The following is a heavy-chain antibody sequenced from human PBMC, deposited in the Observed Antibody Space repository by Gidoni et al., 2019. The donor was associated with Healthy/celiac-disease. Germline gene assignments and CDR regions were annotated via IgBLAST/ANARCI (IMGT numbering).Heavy chain of an antibody. V-gene: IGHV3-33*01. CDR1: GFPFSRYG. CDR3: ARDLSIALAGRVGYYYYYYGMDV. CDR2: IWYDGSNK. D-gene: IGHD6-19*01. Sequence: VQLVESGGGVVQPGRSLRLSCAASGFPFSRYGMRWFRQAPGKGLEGVAVIWYDGSNKYYADSVKGRFTISRDNSKNTLYLQMNSLRAEDTGVYYCARDLSIALAGRVGYYYYYYGMDVWGQGTTVTVSS. J-gene: IGHJ6*02.